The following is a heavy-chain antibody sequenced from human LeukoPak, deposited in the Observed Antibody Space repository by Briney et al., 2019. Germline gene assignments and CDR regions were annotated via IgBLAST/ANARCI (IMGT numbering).Heavy chain of an antibody. CDR1: AFNVSGYT. CDR2: IRSRNNYI. J-gene: IGHJ4*02. Sequence: GGSLRLSCAASAFNVSGYTVNWVRQAPGKGLEWISSIRSRNNYITYAASVEGRFTISRDNTKNSLYLQMNSLRAEDTAVYYCARSLIPPMTTVTSFDYWGQGTLVTVSS. V-gene: IGHV3-21*01. D-gene: IGHD4-17*01. CDR3: ARSLIPPMTTVTSFDY.